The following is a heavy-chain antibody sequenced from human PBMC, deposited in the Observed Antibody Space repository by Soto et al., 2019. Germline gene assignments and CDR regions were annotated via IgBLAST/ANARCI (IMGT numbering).Heavy chain of an antibody. J-gene: IGHJ4*02. CDR3: ARFITMIDY. D-gene: IGHD3-22*01. CDR2: ISYDGSNK. CDR1: GFTFSSYA. V-gene: IGHV3-30-3*01. Sequence: PGGSLRLSCAASGFTFSSYAMHWVRQAPGKGLEWVAVISYDGSNKYYADSVKGRFTISRDNSKNTLYLQMNSLRAEDTAVYYCARFITMIDYWGQGTLVTVSS.